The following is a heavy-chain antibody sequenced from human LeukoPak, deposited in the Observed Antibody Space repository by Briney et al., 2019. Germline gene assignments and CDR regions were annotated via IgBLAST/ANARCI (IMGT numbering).Heavy chain of an antibody. D-gene: IGHD3-10*01. CDR3: AAGGRGISPFDY. Sequence: SVKVSCKASGGTFSSYAISWVRQAPGQGLEWMGRIIPILGIANYAQKFQGRVTIAADKSTSTAYMELSSLRSEDTAVYYCAAGGRGISPFDYWGQGTLVTVSS. CDR2: IIPILGIA. V-gene: IGHV1-69*04. J-gene: IGHJ4*02. CDR1: GGTFSSYA.